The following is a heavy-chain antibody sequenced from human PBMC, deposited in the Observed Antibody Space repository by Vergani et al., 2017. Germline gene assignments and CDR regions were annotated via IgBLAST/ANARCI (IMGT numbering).Heavy chain of an antibody. CDR2: ISGSSSYV. D-gene: IGHD2-8*01. V-gene: IGHV3-21*02. J-gene: IGHJ4*02. Sequence: EVQLVESGGGLVKPGGSLRLSCAASGFSFSSYSMNRVRQAPGKGLEWVASISGSSSYVFYRDSVEGRFTITRDNAKKSVYLQMNSLRAEDTAMYYCARRLWDCTHIRCSPPSYWGQGTQVTVSS. CDR3: ARRLWDCTHIRCSPPSY. CDR1: GFSFSSYS.